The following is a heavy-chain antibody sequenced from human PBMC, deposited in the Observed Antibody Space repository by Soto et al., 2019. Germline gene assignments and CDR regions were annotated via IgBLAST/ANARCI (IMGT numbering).Heavy chain of an antibody. CDR3: AKGLTCSSTSCPMAY. Sequence: GGTLRRSCAASGFTLSSYGMHWVRQAPGKGLEWVAVISYDGSNKYYADSVKGRFTISRDNSKNTLYLQMNSLRAEDTAVYYCAKGLTCSSTSCPMAYWGQRTRVTVSS. CDR1: GFTLSSYG. D-gene: IGHD2-2*01. J-gene: IGHJ4*02. CDR2: ISYDGSNK. V-gene: IGHV3-30*18.